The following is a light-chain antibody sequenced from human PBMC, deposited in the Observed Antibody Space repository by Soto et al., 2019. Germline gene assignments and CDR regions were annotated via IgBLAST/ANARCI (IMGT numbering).Light chain of an antibody. Sequence: QSVLTQPPSVSGAPGQRVTISCTGSSSNIGAGYDVHWYQQLPGTAPKLLIYANINRPAGVPDRFSGSKPGTSASLAITGLQAEDEADYYCQSYGSSPSGYVFGTGTKVTVL. CDR3: QSYGSSPSGYV. V-gene: IGLV1-40*01. J-gene: IGLJ1*01. CDR2: ANI. CDR1: SSNIGAGYD.